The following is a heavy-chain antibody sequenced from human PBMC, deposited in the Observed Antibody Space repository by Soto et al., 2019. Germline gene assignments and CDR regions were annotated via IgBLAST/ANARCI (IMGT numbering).Heavy chain of an antibody. CDR1: SGSIGTTNW. V-gene: IGHV4-4*02. CDR2: IFHSGNT. D-gene: IGHD2-8*01. CDR3: ARRTWGMDV. J-gene: IGHJ6*02. Sequence: QVQLQESGPGLVEPTGTLSLTCAVSSGSIGTTNWWSWVRQTPGKGLRWIGEIFHSGNTYYNPSLASRVTISVDTSKNQFSLYLRSVIAADTAVYYCARRTWGMDVWGQGTTVTVSS.